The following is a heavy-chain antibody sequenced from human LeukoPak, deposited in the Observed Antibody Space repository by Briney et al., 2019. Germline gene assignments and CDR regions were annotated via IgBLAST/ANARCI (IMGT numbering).Heavy chain of an antibody. CDR2: ISGSGGST. J-gene: IGHJ5*02. V-gene: IGHV3-23*01. CDR1: GFTFSSYA. Sequence: PGGSLRLSCAASGFTFSSYAMSWVRQAPGKGLEWVSAISGSGGSTYYADSVKGRFTISRDNSKNTLYLQMNSLRAEDTAVYYCAKDVSYDFWSGYRYNWFGPWGQGTLVTVSS. D-gene: IGHD3-3*01. CDR3: AKDVSYDFWSGYRYNWFGP.